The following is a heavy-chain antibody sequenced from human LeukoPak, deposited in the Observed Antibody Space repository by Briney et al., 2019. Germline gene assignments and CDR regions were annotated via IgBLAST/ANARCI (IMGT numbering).Heavy chain of an antibody. J-gene: IGHJ4*02. V-gene: IGHV3-23*01. CDR2: ISGSGGST. CDR3: AKDRSGYSYGYGYFDY. CDR1: GFTFSSYA. Sequence: GGSLRLSCAASGFTFSSYAMSGVRQAPGKGLEWVSAISGSGGSTYYADSVKGRFTISRDNSKNTLYLQMNSLRAEDTAVYYCAKDRSGYSYGYGYFDYWGQGTLVTVSS. D-gene: IGHD5-18*01.